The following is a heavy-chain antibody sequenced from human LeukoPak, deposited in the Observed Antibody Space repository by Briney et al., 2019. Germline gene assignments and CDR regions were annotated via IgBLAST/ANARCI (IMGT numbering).Heavy chain of an antibody. V-gene: IGHV3-53*01. Sequence: GGSLRLSCAASGFTVSSNYVSWVRQAPGKGLEWVSLIYSDGSTHYADSVKGRFTISRDNSKNTLYLQMNSLRAEDTAVYYCARVVVVDLTYDACDIWGQGTMVTVSS. J-gene: IGHJ3*02. CDR1: GFTVSSNY. CDR2: IYSDGST. D-gene: IGHD2-15*01. CDR3: ARVVVVDLTYDACDI.